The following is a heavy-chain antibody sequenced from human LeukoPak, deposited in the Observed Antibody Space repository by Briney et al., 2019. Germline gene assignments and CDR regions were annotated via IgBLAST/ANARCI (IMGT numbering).Heavy chain of an antibody. CDR2: ITWNSDNI. V-gene: IGHV3-9*01. CDR3: AREETANGDLDYLDF. D-gene: IGHD4-17*01. Sequence: GGSLRLSCAASGFTFDDYTMHWVRPAPGKGLEWVSGITWNSDNIEYADSVKGRFTTSRDNTKNSLYLQMNSLRAEDTAVYYCAREETANGDLDYLDFWGQGTLVTVSS. CDR1: GFTFDDYT. J-gene: IGHJ4*02.